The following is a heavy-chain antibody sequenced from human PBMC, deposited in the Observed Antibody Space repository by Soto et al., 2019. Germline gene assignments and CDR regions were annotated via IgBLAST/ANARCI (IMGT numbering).Heavy chain of an antibody. CDR2: IYYSGST. V-gene: IGHV4-39*01. CDR3: ARRSYGDYVTGGAFDI. CDR1: GGSISSSSYY. D-gene: IGHD4-17*01. Sequence: SETLSLTCTVSGGSISSSSYYWGWIRQPPGKGLEWIGSIYYSGSTYYNPSLKSRVTISVDTSKNQFSLKLSSVTAADTAVYYCARRSYGDYVTGGAFDIWGQGTMVTVS. J-gene: IGHJ3*02.